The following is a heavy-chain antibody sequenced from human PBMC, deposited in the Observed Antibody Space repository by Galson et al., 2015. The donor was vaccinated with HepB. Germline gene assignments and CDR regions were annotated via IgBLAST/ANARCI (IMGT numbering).Heavy chain of an antibody. V-gene: IGHV6-1*01. CDR3: ARDISAVAGTVYFDY. D-gene: IGHD6-19*01. Sequence: CAISGDSVPSNSAAWNWIRQSPSRGLEWLGRTYYRSKWYNDYAVSVKSRITINPDTSKNQFSLQLNSVTPEDTAVYYCARDISAVAGTVYFDYWGQGTLVTVSS. J-gene: IGHJ4*02. CDR2: TYYRSKWYN. CDR1: GDSVPSNSAA.